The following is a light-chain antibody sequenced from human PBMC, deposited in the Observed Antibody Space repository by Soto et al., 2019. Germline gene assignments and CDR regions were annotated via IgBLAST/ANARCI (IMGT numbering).Light chain of an antibody. CDR3: SSYASTSTLVV. J-gene: IGLJ2*01. Sequence: QAVVTQPASVSGSPGQSITVSCTGTSSDVGAYNLVSWYQQHPGKAPKLIIYDVSTRPSGLSNRFSGSKSGNTASLTISGLQAEDEADYFCSSYASTSTLVVFGGGTKLTVL. CDR2: DVS. CDR1: SSDVGAYNL. V-gene: IGLV2-14*02.